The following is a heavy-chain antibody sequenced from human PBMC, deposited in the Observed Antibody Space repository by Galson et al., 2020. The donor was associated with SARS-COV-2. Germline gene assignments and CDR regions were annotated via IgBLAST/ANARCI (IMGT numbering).Heavy chain of an antibody. CDR2: INPSGGST. CDR1: GYTFTSYY. D-gene: IGHD3-3*01. Sequence: ASVKVSCKASGYTFTSYYMHWVRQAPGQGLEWMGIINPSGGSTSYAQKFQGRVTMTRDTSTSTVYMELSSLRSEDTAVYYCARGDTIIDFWCVYYTNYYDYGMGGWGQVTTVTVSS. J-gene: IGHJ6*02. CDR3: ARGDTIIDFWCVYYTNYYDYGMGG. V-gene: IGHV1-46*01.